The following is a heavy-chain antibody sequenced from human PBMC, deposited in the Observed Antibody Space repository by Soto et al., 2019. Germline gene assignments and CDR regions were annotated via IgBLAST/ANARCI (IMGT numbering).Heavy chain of an antibody. CDR1: SFA. V-gene: IGHV3-48*03. D-gene: IGHD5-18*01. CDR3: ARENSVQAWLHHFDH. Sequence: SFAMNWVRQAPGRGLEWVSYISDDGASIYYADSLKGRFTISRDNAKNSLSLQMNNLRAEDTAVYYCARENSVQAWLHHFDHWGLGTLVTVSS. CDR2: ISDDGASI. J-gene: IGHJ4*02.